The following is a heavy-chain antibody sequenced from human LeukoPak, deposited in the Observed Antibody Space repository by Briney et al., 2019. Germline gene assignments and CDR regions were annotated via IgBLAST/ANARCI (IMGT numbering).Heavy chain of an antibody. D-gene: IGHD3-10*01. CDR2: MNPNSGGT. Sequence: ASVKVSCKASGYTFTSYDINWVRQATGQGLEWMGWMNPNSGGTNYAQKFQGWVTMTRDTSISTAYMELSRLRSDDTAVYYCARDSILRFGELSRGAFDIWGQGTMVTVSS. CDR1: GYTFTSYD. CDR3: ARDSILRFGELSRGAFDI. V-gene: IGHV1-2*04. J-gene: IGHJ3*02.